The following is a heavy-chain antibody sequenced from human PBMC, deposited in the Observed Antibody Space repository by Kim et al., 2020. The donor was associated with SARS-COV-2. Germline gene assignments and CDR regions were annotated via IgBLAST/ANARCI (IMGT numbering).Heavy chain of an antibody. CDR3: ARGTGRTGWGIDP. J-gene: IGHJ5*02. D-gene: IGHD6-19*01. V-gene: IGHV1-18*01. Sequence: NYAQKFQERVTRTTDTSTRTAYVELRNLRADDTAVYYCARGTGRTGWGIDPWGQGTLVTVSS.